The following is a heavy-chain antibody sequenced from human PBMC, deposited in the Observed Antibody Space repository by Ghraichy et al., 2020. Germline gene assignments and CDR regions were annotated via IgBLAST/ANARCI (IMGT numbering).Heavy chain of an antibody. CDR3: ATVTDDFALGGMDV. Sequence: GGSLRLSCVASGFTFDDYAMHWVRQAPGKGLEWVSGISWNSGSIGYADSVKGRFTISRDNAKNSLYLQMNSLRAEDTALYYCATVTDDFALGGMDVWGQGTTVTVSS. D-gene: IGHD3-3*01. CDR2: ISWNSGSI. J-gene: IGHJ6*02. V-gene: IGHV3-9*01. CDR1: GFTFDDYA.